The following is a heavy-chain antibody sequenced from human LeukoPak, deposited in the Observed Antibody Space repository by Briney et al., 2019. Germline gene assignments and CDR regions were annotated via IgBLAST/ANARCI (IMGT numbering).Heavy chain of an antibody. J-gene: IGHJ5*02. CDR1: GYMVTGYF. CDR2: INPTSGGT. CDR3: AREESEHPNWFDP. V-gene: IGHV1-2*02. Sequence: GASGKVSCKAAGYMVTGYFIHWGREAPGQGLEWMGWINPTSGGTRYAQKLQGRVTMTRDTSINTAYMELYSLTSDDTAVYYCAREESEHPNWFDPWGQGALVIVSS. D-gene: IGHD3-3*01.